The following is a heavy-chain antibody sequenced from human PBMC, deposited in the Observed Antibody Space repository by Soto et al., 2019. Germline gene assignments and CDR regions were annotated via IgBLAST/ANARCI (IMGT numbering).Heavy chain of an antibody. Sequence: QVQLQESGPGLVKASQTLSLTCTVSGASISSGDYYWSWIRQHPGKGLEWIGYIYHSGNTYYNPSRKSRLTISIDTAKNQFSLNLSSMTAADTAVYYCARDRYSGYQFDNWGQGNLVTVSS. CDR1: GASISSGDYY. D-gene: IGHD5-12*01. V-gene: IGHV4-31*03. J-gene: IGHJ4*02. CDR3: ARDRYSGYQFDN. CDR2: IYHSGNT.